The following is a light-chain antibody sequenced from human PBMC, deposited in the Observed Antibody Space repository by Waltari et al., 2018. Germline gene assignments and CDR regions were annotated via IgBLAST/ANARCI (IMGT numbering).Light chain of an antibody. CDR2: LGS. J-gene: IGKJ1*01. CDR1: QSLLHSNGYNY. CDR3: MQSLRALWT. Sequence: DIVVTQSPLSLPVTPGEPASISWRSSQSLLHSNGYNYLDWYLQKPGQSPQLLIYLGSNRASGVPDRFSGSGSGTDFTLKISRVEAEDVGVYYCMQSLRALWTFGQGTKVEIK. V-gene: IGKV2-28*01.